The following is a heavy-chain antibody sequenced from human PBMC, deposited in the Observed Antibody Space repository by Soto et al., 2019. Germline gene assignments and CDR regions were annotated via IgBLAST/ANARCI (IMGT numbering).Heavy chain of an antibody. V-gene: IGHV1-24*01. CDR3: ATRKVYRAYYYGSGSYYPPRY. J-gene: IGHJ4*02. CDR2: FDPEDGET. Sequence: QVQLVQSGAEVKKPGASVKVSCKVSGYTLTELSMHWVRQAPGKGLEWMGGFDPEDGETIYAQKFQGSVTMNEDTSTDTAYMELSSLRSEDTAVYSCATRKVYRAYYYGSGSYYPPRYWGQGTLVTVSS. D-gene: IGHD3-10*01. CDR1: GYTLTELS.